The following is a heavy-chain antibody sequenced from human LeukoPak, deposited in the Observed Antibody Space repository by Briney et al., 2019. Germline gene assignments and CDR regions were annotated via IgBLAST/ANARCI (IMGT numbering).Heavy chain of an antibody. D-gene: IGHD3-16*02. CDR1: GYTFTSYG. CDR2: ISAYNGNT. J-gene: IGHJ4*02. V-gene: IGHV1-18*01. Sequence: ASVKVSCKASGYTFTSYGISWVRQAPGQGLEWMGWISAYNGNTNYAQKLQGRVTMTTDTSTSTAYMELRSLRSDDTAVYYCARNMITFGGVISEFDYWGQGTLVTVSS. CDR3: ARNMITFGGVISEFDY.